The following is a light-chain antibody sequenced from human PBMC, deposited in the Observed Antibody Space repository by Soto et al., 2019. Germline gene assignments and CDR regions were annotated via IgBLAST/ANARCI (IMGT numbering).Light chain of an antibody. V-gene: IGKV1-39*01. Sequence: DIQMTQSPSSLSASVEDRVIITCRASQSISNHLNWYQQKPGNAPKRLIFAASSLQSGVPSRFSGSRSGPDFTLTISSLQPEDFATYYCQQSYSSPPTFGQGTKVDIK. CDR1: QSISNH. CDR3: QQSYSSPPT. CDR2: AAS. J-gene: IGKJ1*01.